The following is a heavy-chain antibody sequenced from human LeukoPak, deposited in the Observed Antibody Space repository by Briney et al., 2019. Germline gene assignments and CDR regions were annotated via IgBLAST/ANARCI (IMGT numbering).Heavy chain of an antibody. D-gene: IGHD6-13*01. J-gene: IGHJ3*02. Sequence: SVKVSCKASGGTFSSYAISWVRQAPGQGLEWMGGIIPIFGTANYAQKFQGRVTITADESTSTAYMELSSLRSEDTAVYYCARGGVAAAGDDAFEIWGQGTMVTVSS. CDR3: ARGGVAAAGDDAFEI. CDR2: IIPIFGTA. CDR1: GGTFSSYA. V-gene: IGHV1-69*01.